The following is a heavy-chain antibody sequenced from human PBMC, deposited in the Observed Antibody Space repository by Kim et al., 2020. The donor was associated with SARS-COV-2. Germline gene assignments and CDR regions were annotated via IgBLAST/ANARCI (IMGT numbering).Heavy chain of an antibody. Sequence: SETLSLTCTVSGGSISSSSYYWGWIRQPPGKGLEWIGSIYYSGSTYYNPSLKSRVTISVDTSKNQFSLKLSSVTAADTAVYYCARGDDYVWGSYPIFDYWGQGALVTVSS. CDR1: GGSISSSSYY. J-gene: IGHJ4*02. V-gene: IGHV4-39*07. D-gene: IGHD3-16*02. CDR2: IYYSGST. CDR3: ARGDDYVWGSYPIFDY.